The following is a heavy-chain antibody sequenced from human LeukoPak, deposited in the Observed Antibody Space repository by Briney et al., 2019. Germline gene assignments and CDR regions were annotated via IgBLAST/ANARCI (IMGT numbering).Heavy chain of an antibody. J-gene: IGHJ4*02. Sequence: GRSLRLSCAASGFTFDDYAMHWVRQAPGKGLEWVSSISWNSGSIGYPGSVKGRFTISRDNAKNSLYLQMNSLRVEDTALYYCAKGDDSSGYSSPTDWGQGTLVTVSS. V-gene: IGHV3-9*01. CDR2: ISWNSGSI. D-gene: IGHD3-22*01. CDR1: GFTFDDYA. CDR3: AKGDDSSGYSSPTD.